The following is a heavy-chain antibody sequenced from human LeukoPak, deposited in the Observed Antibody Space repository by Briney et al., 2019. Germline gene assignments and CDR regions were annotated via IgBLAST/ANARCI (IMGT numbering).Heavy chain of an antibody. CDR3: VREYTSSSGRAFDY. Sequence: GGSLRLSCAASGFIFSDYYMTWVRQAPGKGLVWVSRINSDGNITTYADSVKGRFTISRDNAKNTLYLQMNSLRAEDTAVYYCVREYTSSSGRAFDYWGQGTLVTVSS. CDR1: GFIFSDYY. V-gene: IGHV3-74*01. CDR2: INSDGNIT. J-gene: IGHJ4*02. D-gene: IGHD6-6*01.